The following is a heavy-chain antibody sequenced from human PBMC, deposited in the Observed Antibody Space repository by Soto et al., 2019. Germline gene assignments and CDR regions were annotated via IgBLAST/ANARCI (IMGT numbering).Heavy chain of an antibody. CDR3: AKGGSGAFLEAAGTDNLLDP. CDR1: GFTFDDFA. J-gene: IGHJ5*02. Sequence: GGSLRLSCAASGFTFDDFAMYWVRQAPGKGLEWVSVITWNGGRTAYADSVKGRFTTSRDNAKNSLYLQMDSLRPEDTAFYYCAKGGSGAFLEAAGTDNLLDPSGPGTMVTF. CDR2: ITWNGGRT. D-gene: IGHD6-13*01. V-gene: IGHV3-9*01.